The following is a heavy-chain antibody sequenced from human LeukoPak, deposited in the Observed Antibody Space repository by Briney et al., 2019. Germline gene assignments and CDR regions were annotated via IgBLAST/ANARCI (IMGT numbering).Heavy chain of an antibody. D-gene: IGHD1-1*01. V-gene: IGHV4-39*07. CDR2: IYYSGST. Sequence: SETLSLTCTVSGGSFSSSSYYWGWIRQPPGKGLEWIGSIYYSGSTYYNPSLKSRVTISVDTSKNQFSLKLSSVTAADTAVYYCASETGTDTGFDYWGQGTLVTVSS. CDR1: GGSFSSSSYY. CDR3: ASETGTDTGFDY. J-gene: IGHJ4*02.